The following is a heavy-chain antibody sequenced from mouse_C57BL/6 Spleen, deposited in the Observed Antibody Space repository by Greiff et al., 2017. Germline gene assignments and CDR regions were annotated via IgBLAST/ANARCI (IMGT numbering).Heavy chain of an antibody. D-gene: IGHD4-1*01. CDR2: IIPNSGTT. J-gene: IGHJ4*01. CDR3: ASHNWDGDSMDY. CDR1: GYSFTDYN. V-gene: IGHV1-39*01. Sequence: VQLMQSGPELVKPGASVKISCKASGYSFTDYNMNWVQQRNGKRLEWIGVIIPNSGTTCYNQQFTGKATLTVNQSSRTAYMQLNSLTAEDSAVYYCASHNWDGDSMDYWGQGTSVTVSS.